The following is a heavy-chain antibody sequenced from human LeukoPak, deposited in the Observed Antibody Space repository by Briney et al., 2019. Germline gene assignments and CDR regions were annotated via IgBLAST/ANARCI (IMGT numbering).Heavy chain of an antibody. CDR3: AKDHNWKDVLAYYYYMDV. Sequence: PGGSLRLSCAASGFTVSSNYMSWVRQAPGKGLEWVSVIYSGGSTYYADSVKGRFTISRDSSKNTLYLQMNSLRAEDTAVYYCAKDHNWKDVLAYYYYMDVWGKGTTVTISS. V-gene: IGHV3-53*01. J-gene: IGHJ6*03. CDR2: IYSGGST. CDR1: GFTVSSNY. D-gene: IGHD1-1*01.